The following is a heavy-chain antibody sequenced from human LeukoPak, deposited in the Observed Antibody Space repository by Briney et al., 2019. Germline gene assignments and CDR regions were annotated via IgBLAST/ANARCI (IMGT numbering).Heavy chain of an antibody. CDR1: GFTFSSYA. J-gene: IGHJ4*02. D-gene: IGHD5-12*01. V-gene: IGHV3-48*01. Sequence: GGSLRLSCAASGFTFSSYAMHWVRQAPGKGLEWVSYISSSGSTMYYADSVKGRFTISRDNSKNTLYLQMNSLRAEDTAVYYCARGPSGYHNTGGQGTLVTVSS. CDR2: ISSSGSTM. CDR3: ARGPSGYHNT.